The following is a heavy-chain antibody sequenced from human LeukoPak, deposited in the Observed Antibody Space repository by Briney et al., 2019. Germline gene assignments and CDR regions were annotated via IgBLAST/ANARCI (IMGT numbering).Heavy chain of an antibody. J-gene: IGHJ4*02. CDR2: IYHSGST. CDR1: AYSISSGYY. Sequence: PSETLSLTCTVSAYSISSGYYWGWIRQPPGKGLERIGSIYHSGSTYYNPSLKSRVTISVDTSKNQFSLKLSSVTAADTAVYYCARDRSYCSGGSCSYYFDYWGQGTLVTVSS. CDR3: ARDRSYCSGGSCSYYFDY. D-gene: IGHD2-15*01. V-gene: IGHV4-38-2*02.